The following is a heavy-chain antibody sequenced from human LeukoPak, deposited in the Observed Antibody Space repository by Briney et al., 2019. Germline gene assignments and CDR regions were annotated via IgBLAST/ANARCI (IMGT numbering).Heavy chain of an antibody. CDR1: GYTFTNYG. CDR2: INTYNGNT. CDR3: TRSILGGSSSWYVY. V-gene: IGHV1-18*01. D-gene: IGHD6-13*01. Sequence: ASVKVSCKASGYTFTNYGISWVRQAPGQGLEWMGWINTYNGNTNYAQKLQDRVTMTTDTSTSTAYMELRSLRSDDTAVYYCTRSILGGSSSWYVYWGQGTLVTVSS. J-gene: IGHJ4*02.